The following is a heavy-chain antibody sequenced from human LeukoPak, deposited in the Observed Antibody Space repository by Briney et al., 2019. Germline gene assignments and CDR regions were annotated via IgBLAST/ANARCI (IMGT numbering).Heavy chain of an antibody. J-gene: IGHJ4*02. V-gene: IGHV1-18*01. D-gene: IGHD6-13*01. Sequence: GASVKVSCKTSGYTFTSYGISWVRQAPGQGLEWMGWISAYNGNTNYAQKLQGRVTMTTDTSTSTAYMELRSLRSDDTAVYYCARSTGYSSSWGFDYWGQGTLVTVSS. CDR2: ISAYNGNT. CDR3: ARSTGYSSSWGFDY. CDR1: GYTFTSYG.